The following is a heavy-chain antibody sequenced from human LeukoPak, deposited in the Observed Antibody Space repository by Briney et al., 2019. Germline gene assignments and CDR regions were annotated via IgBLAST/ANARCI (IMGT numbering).Heavy chain of an antibody. CDR2: IIPIFGTA. V-gene: IGHV1-69*06. CDR3: ARGEEGIAALDY. J-gene: IGHJ4*02. D-gene: IGHD6-13*01. Sequence: ASVKVSCKASGGTFSSYAISWVRQAPGQGLEWMGGIIPIFGTANYAQKFQGRVTITADKSTSTAYMELSSLRSEDTAVYYCARGEEGIAALDYWGQGTLVTVSS. CDR1: GGTFSSYA.